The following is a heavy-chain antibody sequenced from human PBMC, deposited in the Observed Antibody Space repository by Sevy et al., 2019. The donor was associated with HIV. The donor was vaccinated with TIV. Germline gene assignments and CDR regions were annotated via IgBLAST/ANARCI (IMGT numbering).Heavy chain of an antibody. CDR1: GGSFSGYY. D-gene: IGHD3-3*01. Sequence: SETLSLTCAVYGGSFSGYYWSWIRQPPGKGLEWIGEINHSGSTNYNPSLKSRVTISVDTSKNQFSLKLSSVTAADTAVYYCARARFLEWLARRWFDTWGQGTLVTVSS. CDR2: INHSGST. V-gene: IGHV4-34*01. J-gene: IGHJ5*02. CDR3: ARARFLEWLARRWFDT.